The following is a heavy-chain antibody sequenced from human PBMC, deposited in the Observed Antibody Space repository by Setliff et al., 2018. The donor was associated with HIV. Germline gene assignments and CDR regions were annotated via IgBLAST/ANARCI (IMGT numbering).Heavy chain of an antibody. Sequence: SVKVSCKASGGTFTNFAISWVRQAPEQGLEWMGGIIPIFGTENNAQKFQDRLAITADESSTTAYMELRSLTSEDTAVYYCSFKETEFLSGYSHWGQGTLVTVSS. CDR2: IIPIFGTE. D-gene: IGHD3-3*01. CDR1: GGTFTNFA. V-gene: IGHV1-69*13. CDR3: SFKETEFLSGYSH. J-gene: IGHJ4*02.